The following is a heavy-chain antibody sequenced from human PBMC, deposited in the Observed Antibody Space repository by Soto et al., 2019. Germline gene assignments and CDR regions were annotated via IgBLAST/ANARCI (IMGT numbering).Heavy chain of an antibody. V-gene: IGHV3-30*03. D-gene: IGHD3-10*01. J-gene: IGHJ4*02. CDR3: AAWFGAFDY. CDR1: GFTFSSYG. CDR2: ISYDGSNK. Sequence: QVQLVESGGGVVQPGRSLRLSCAASGFTFSSYGMHWVRQAPGKGLEWVAVISYDGSNKYYADSVKGRFTISRDNSKNTLYLQMNSLGAEGTAVDYCAAWFGAFDYWGQGALVTVSS.